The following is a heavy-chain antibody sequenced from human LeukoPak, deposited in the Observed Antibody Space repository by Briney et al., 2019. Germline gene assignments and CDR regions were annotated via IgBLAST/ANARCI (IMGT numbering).Heavy chain of an antibody. D-gene: IGHD2-15*01. Sequence: PGGSLRLSCTASGFTFSNFDMGWVRQAPGKGLEWVSAITNRGDGTYFADSVKGRVTISRDNAKNSLYLQMNSLRAEDTAVYYCARDPTPRYCSGGSCYTHYGMDVWGQGTTVTVSS. V-gene: IGHV3-23*01. CDR1: GFTFSNFD. J-gene: IGHJ6*02. CDR2: ITNRGDGT. CDR3: ARDPTPRYCSGGSCYTHYGMDV.